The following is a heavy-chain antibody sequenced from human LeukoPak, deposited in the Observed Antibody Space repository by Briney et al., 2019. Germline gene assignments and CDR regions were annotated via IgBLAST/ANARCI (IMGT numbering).Heavy chain of an antibody. D-gene: IGHD2-21*02. J-gene: IGHJ4*02. V-gene: IGHV4-31*03. Sequence: SQTLSLTCTVSGGSISSGGYYWSWVRQHPGKGLEWIGYIYYSGSTYYNPSLKSRVTISVDTSKNQLSLKLSSVTAADTAVYYCARRKGGDFIDNWGQGALVTVSS. CDR1: GGSISSGGYY. CDR2: IYYSGST. CDR3: ARRKGGDFIDN.